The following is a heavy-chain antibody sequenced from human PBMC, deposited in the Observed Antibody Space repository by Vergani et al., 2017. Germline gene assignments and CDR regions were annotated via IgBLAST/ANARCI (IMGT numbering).Heavy chain of an antibody. CDR1: GFTFSSHA. Sequence: EVQLVESGGGLVQPGGSLRLSCVASGFTFSSHAMSWVRQGHGQGLEWVSSIKNTGDSTHYADSVKGRFTISRNNSKNTLYLQMNSLRVEDTAVYYCGRGSDNYNWGQGTLVTVSS. CDR3: GRGSDNYN. V-gene: IGHV3-23*04. J-gene: IGHJ4*02. D-gene: IGHD5-24*01. CDR2: IKNTGDST.